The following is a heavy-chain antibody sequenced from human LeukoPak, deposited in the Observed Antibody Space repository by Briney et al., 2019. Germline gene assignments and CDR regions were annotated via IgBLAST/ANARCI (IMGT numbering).Heavy chain of an antibody. CDR2: INIGGTNT. CDR1: GFTFNDYY. J-gene: IGHJ5*02. CDR3: ATDGAGFDT. V-gene: IGHV3-11*01. Sequence: PGGSLRLSCAASGFTFNDYYMSWIRQAPGKGLEWLSYINIGGTNTHYADSVKGRLTISRDHAKKPLYLEMTNLRAEDTAVYYCATDGAGFDTWGQGVLVTVSS.